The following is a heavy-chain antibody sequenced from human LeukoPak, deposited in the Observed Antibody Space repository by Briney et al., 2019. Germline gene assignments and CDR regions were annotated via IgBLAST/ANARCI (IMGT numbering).Heavy chain of an antibody. Sequence: SETLSLTCTVSGGSISSYYWSWIRQPPGKGLEWIGYIYYSGSTNYNPSLKSRVTISVDTSKNQFSPKLSSVTAADTAVYYCARDAYGGSSPYFDYWGQGTLVTVSS. J-gene: IGHJ4*02. CDR2: IYYSGST. CDR3: ARDAYGGSSPYFDY. V-gene: IGHV4-59*01. D-gene: IGHD4-23*01. CDR1: GGSISSYY.